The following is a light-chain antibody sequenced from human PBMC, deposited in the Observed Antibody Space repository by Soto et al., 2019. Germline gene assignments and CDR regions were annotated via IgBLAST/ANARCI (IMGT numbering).Light chain of an antibody. V-gene: IGKV1-5*03. CDR1: QSISSW. CDR3: QQYNSLWT. J-gene: IGKJ1*01. Sequence: DIQMTQSPSTLSASVGDRVTITCRASQSISSWVAWYQQKPGKAPKLLTYKASSLESGVPSRFSGSGSGSEFTLTISSLQPDDFAAYDCQQYNSLWTFGQGTKVEL. CDR2: KAS.